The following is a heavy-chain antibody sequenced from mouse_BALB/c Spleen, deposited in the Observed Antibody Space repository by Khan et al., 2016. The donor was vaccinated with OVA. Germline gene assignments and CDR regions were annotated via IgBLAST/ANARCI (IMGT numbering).Heavy chain of an antibody. D-gene: IGHD1-2*01. CDR1: GYSFTDYY. CDR2: ISPGRGDT. V-gene: IGHV1-77*01. Sequence: QVQLQQSGAELARPGASVKLSCKASGYSFTDYYINWVKQRTGQGLEWIGEISPGRGDTYYNEKFKGKATLTADKSSSTAYMPPSSLPPEASAVYFGARRNYFGYTVAYWGQGTLVTVSA. CDR3: ARRNYFGYTVAY. J-gene: IGHJ3*01.